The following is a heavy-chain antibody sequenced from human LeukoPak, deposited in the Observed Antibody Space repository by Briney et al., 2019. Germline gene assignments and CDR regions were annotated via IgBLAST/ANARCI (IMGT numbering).Heavy chain of an antibody. V-gene: IGHV3-23*01. Sequence: GGSLRLSCAASGFTFSTYAMSWVRQAPGKGLEWVSGISGSGLSTSYADSVKGRFTISRDNSKNTLYLQMNSLRAEDTAVYYCARAPHGGNSFWGQGTLVTVSS. J-gene: IGHJ4*02. D-gene: IGHD4-23*01. CDR2: ISGSGLST. CDR1: GFTFSTYA. CDR3: ARAPHGGNSF.